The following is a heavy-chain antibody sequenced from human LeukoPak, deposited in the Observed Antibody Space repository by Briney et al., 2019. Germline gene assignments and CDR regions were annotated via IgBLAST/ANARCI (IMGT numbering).Heavy chain of an antibody. J-gene: IGHJ4*02. Sequence: GRSLRLSCAASGFTFSSYGMHWVRQAPGKGLEWVAAISYDGRNKNYADSVKGRFTISRDNSKNTLYLQMNSLRAEDTAVYYCAKDFRYCSINSCYDFDYWGQGNLVSVSS. V-gene: IGHV3-30*18. D-gene: IGHD2-2*01. CDR3: AKDFRYCSINSCYDFDY. CDR1: GFTFSSYG. CDR2: ISYDGRNK.